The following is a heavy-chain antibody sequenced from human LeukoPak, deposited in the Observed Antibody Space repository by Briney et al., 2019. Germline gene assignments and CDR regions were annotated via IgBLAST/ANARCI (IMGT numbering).Heavy chain of an antibody. CDR1: GFTFSSYE. V-gene: IGHV3-21*06. J-gene: IGHJ5*02. D-gene: IGHD3-22*01. CDR2: ISSASNYI. Sequence: GGSLRLSCAASGFTFSSYEMNWVRQAPGKGLEWVSSISSASNYIYYADSLKGRFTISRDNAKNSLYLQMNSLRAEDTAVYYCARDLHYYDSSGYYDFGSWGQGTLVTVSS. CDR3: ARDLHYYDSSGYYDFGS.